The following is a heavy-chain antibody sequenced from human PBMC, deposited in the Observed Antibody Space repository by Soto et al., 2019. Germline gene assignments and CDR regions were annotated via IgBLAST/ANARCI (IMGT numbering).Heavy chain of an antibody. J-gene: IGHJ4*02. CDR3: ASGASPYYNSSGFLRY. V-gene: IGHV1-69*13. Sequence: SVKVSCKASGGTFSSSAINWVRQAPGQGLEWMGRIIPIFGTSHYAQKFQGRVTITADESTNTAYMELSSLRSEDTAVYYCASGASPYYNSSGFLRYWGQGTLVTVSS. CDR1: GGTFSSSA. D-gene: IGHD3-22*01. CDR2: IIPIFGTS.